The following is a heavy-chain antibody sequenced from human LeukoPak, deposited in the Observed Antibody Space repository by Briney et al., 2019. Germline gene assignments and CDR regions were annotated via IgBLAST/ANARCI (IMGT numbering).Heavy chain of an antibody. CDR1: GYSISSGYY. CDR2: IYHGGST. D-gene: IGHD2-2*02. Sequence: SETLSLTCTVSGYSISSGYYWGWIRQPPGKGLEWIGSIYHGGSTYYNPSLKSRVTISVDTSKNRFSLKLSSVTAADTAVYYCARAVVVPAAIDWFDPWGQGTLVTVSS. V-gene: IGHV4-38-2*02. CDR3: ARAVVVPAAIDWFDP. J-gene: IGHJ5*02.